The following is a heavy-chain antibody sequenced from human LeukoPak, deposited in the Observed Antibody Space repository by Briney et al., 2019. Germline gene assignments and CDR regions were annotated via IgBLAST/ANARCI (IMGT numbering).Heavy chain of an antibody. J-gene: IGHJ4*02. V-gene: IGHV4-59*04. CDR3: ARTLPYNGGWRATFDF. D-gene: IGHD6-19*01. CDR2: IHHIGST. Sequence: GSLRLSCAASGFTFSSYGMHWVRQPPGKGLEWVGNIHHIGSTYYNPSLKSRVAMSVDTSTGQSSLRLSSVTAADTAVYYCARTLPYNGGWRATFDFWGQGTLVTVSS. CDR1: GFTFSSYG.